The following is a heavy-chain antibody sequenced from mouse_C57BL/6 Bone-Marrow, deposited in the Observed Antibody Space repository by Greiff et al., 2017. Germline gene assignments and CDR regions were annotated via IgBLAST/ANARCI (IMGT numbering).Heavy chain of an antibody. V-gene: IGHV1-64*01. J-gene: IGHJ4*01. CDR2: IHPNSGST. D-gene: IGHD1-1*01. Sequence: VQLQQSGAELVKPGASVKLSCKASGYTFTSYWMHWVKQRPGQGLEWIGMIHPNSGSTNYNEKFKSKATLTVDKSSSTAYMQLSSLTSEDSAVYDCARDDYYVSSPMDYWGQGTSVTVSA. CDR3: ARDDYYVSSPMDY. CDR1: GYTFTSYW.